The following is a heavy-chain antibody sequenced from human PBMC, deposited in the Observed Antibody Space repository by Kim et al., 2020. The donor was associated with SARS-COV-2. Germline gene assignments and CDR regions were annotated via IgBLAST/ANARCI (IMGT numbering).Heavy chain of an antibody. CDR3: ARGHRNGYCSSTSCYKAYYYGMDV. J-gene: IGHJ6*02. CDR2: INHSGST. CDR1: GGSFSGYY. V-gene: IGHV4-34*01. D-gene: IGHD2-2*02. Sequence: SETLSLTCAVYGGSFSGYYWSWIRQPPGKGLEWIGEINHSGSTNYNPSLKSRVTISVDTSKNQFSLKLSSVTAADTAVYYCARGHRNGYCSSTSCYKAYYYGMDVWGQGTTVTVSS.